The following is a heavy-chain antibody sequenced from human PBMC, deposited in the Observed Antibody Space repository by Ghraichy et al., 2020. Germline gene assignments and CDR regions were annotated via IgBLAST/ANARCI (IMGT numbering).Heavy chain of an antibody. D-gene: IGHD6-19*01. CDR2: ISSSSSTI. Sequence: GESLNISCAASGFTFTSYSMNWVRQAPGKGLEWVSYISSSSSTIHYADSMKGRFTISRDNAKNSLYLQMNSLRDEDTAVYYCARDGAVAGTVSFDYWGQGTLVTVSS. J-gene: IGHJ4*02. CDR3: ARDGAVAGTVSFDY. CDR1: GFTFTSYS. V-gene: IGHV3-48*02.